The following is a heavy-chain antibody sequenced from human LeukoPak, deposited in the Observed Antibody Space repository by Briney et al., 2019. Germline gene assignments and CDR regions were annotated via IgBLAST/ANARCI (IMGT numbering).Heavy chain of an antibody. D-gene: IGHD5-12*01. CDR2: IYPGDSDT. J-gene: IGHJ4*02. V-gene: IGHV5-51*01. Sequence: GESLKISCKGSGYSFTSYWIGWVRQMPGKGLEWTGIIYPGDSDTRYSPSFQGQVTISADKSISTAYLQWSSLKASDTAMFYCARSPKNVAYNSGLDYFDFWGQGTLVTVSS. CDR3: ARSPKNVAYNSGLDYFDF. CDR1: GYSFTSYW.